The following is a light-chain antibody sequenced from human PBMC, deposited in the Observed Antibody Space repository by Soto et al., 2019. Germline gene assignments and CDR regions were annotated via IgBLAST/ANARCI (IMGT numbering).Light chain of an antibody. CDR1: SRDVGGYNF. J-gene: IGLJ1*01. Sequence: TQPSSVSGAPGQSITISFTGTSRDVGGYNFVSWYQQQSGKAPKLMIHEVSNRPSGVSNRFSGSKSGNTASLTISGLQAEDEADYYCSSFTRSRAYVFGSGTKVTVL. CDR2: EVS. CDR3: SSFTRSRAYV. V-gene: IGLV2-14*01.